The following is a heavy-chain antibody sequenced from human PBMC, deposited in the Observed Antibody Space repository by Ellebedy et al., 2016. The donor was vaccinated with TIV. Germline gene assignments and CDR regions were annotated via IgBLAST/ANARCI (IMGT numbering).Heavy chain of an antibody. D-gene: IGHD6-13*01. CDR1: GGSISNYY. Sequence: MPGGSLRLSCTVSGGSISNYYWTWIRQRPRKKLEYVGPIYYTGTTNYNPPLTSRATISVDTSKNQFSLKLRSVTAADTAVYYCERRDNSGWFYFDYWGQGALVTVSS. CDR2: IYYTGTT. V-gene: IGHV4-59*08. J-gene: IGHJ4*02. CDR3: ERRDNSGWFYFDY.